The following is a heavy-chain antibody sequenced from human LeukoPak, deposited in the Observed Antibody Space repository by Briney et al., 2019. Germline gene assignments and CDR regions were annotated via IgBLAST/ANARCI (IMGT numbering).Heavy chain of an antibody. V-gene: IGHV1-69*13. CDR1: GGTLSRYA. CDR3: ARIVGIASRGYFDP. D-gene: IGHD3-9*01. CDR2: IIPIFGTT. Sequence: SVKVSCKASGGTLSRYAISWVRQAPGQGPEWMGGIIPIFGTTNYAQKFQGRVTITADESTSTAYMELSSLRSEDTAVYYCARIVGIASRGYFDPWGQGTLVTVSS. J-gene: IGHJ5*02.